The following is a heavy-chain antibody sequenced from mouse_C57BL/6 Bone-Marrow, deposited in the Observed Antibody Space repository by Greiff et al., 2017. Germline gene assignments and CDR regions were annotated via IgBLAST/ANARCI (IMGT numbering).Heavy chain of an antibody. CDR1: GFSLNTFDMS. D-gene: IGHD1-1*01. V-gene: IGHV8-8*01. CDR3: ARGYYGSSSWFAY. J-gene: IGHJ3*01. CDR2: IWWDDDK. Sequence: QVTLKESGPGILQPSQTLSLTCSFSGFSLNTFDMSVGWLRQPSGKGLEWLAHIWWDDDKYYNPALKSRLTIYKDTSKNLVFLKIANVDTADTATYYCARGYYGSSSWFAYWGQGTLVTVSA.